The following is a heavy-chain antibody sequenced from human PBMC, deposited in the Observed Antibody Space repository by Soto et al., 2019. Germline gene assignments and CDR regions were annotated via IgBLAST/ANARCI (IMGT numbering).Heavy chain of an antibody. CDR3: AKDRGPILGVDHVYHGMDV. J-gene: IGHJ6*02. CDR1: GFTFSSYG. CDR2: MSYDGSKK. Sequence: SLRLSCAGSGFTFSSYGLHWVRQAPGKGLGWVAVMSYDGSKKYYADSVKGRFTISRDNSKKTLYLQMNSLRAEDTAVYYCAKDRGPILGVDHVYHGMDVWGQGTTVTVSS. D-gene: IGHD3-3*01. V-gene: IGHV3-30*18.